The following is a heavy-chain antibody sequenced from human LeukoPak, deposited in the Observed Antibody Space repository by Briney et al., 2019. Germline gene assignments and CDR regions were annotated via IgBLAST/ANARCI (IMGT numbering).Heavy chain of an antibody. CDR3: ARDLLDYDVSTGLHHYYMDV. Sequence: GGSLRLSCAASGFTFSSCWMHWVRQDTRKGLVWVARINGDGRNINYADSVRGRFTISRDNAKNTLYLQMNTLRVEDTAVYYCARDLLDYDVSTGLHHYYMDVWGQGTTVTVSS. CDR2: INGDGRNI. J-gene: IGHJ6*02. CDR1: GFTFSSCW. D-gene: IGHD3-9*01. V-gene: IGHV3-74*01.